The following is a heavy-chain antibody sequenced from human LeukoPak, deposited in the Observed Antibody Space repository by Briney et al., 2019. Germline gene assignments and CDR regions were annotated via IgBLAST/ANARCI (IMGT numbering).Heavy chain of an antibody. Sequence: SVKVSCKASGYTFTSYGISWVRQAPGQGLEWMGWISAYNGNTNYAQKLQGRVTMTTDTSTSAAYMELRSLRSDDTAVYYCARDSHSIAARHGFDYWGQGTLVTVSS. J-gene: IGHJ4*02. CDR2: ISAYNGNT. D-gene: IGHD6-6*01. V-gene: IGHV1-18*01. CDR1: GYTFTSYG. CDR3: ARDSHSIAARHGFDY.